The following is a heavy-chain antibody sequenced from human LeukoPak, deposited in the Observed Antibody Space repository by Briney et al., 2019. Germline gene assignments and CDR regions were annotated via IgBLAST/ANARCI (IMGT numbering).Heavy chain of an antibody. Sequence: PGGSLRLSCVASGFTFSNYWMTWFRQTPGKGLEWVANIHEDGSVTNYVDSVKGRFTISRDNARNSVYLQLNSLRAEDTALYYCARGRGWVDHWGQGTLVTVSS. J-gene: IGHJ4*02. CDR2: IHEDGSVT. CDR3: ARGRGWVDH. D-gene: IGHD3-16*01. CDR1: GFTFSNYW. V-gene: IGHV3-7*01.